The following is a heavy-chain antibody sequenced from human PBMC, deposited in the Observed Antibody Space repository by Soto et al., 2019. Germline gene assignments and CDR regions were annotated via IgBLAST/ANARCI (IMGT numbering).Heavy chain of an antibody. D-gene: IGHD1-26*01. Sequence: SETLSLTCTVSGDSVTSNSYYWSWIRHHPGKGLEWIGYIYHSGSTQYNPSLKSRVTISVDMSKNQFSLKLSSVTAADTAVYYCARAHSGSYPNYYYYYGMDVWGQGTTVTVSS. CDR3: ARAHSGSYPNYYYYYGMDV. CDR2: IYHSGST. CDR1: GDSVTSNSYY. V-gene: IGHV4-61*01. J-gene: IGHJ6*02.